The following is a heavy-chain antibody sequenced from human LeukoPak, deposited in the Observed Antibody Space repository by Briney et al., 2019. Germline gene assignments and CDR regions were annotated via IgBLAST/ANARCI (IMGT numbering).Heavy chain of an antibody. V-gene: IGHV4-4*07. CDR2: IYTSGST. CDR3: ARAAVAGRLNY. J-gene: IGHJ4*02. CDR1: GGSISSYY. D-gene: IGHD6-19*01. Sequence: SETLSLTCTVSGGSISSYYWSWIRQPAGKGLDWIGRIYTSGSTNYNPSLKSRVTISVDKSKNQFSLKLSSVTAADTAVYYCARAAVAGRLNYWGQGTLVTVSS.